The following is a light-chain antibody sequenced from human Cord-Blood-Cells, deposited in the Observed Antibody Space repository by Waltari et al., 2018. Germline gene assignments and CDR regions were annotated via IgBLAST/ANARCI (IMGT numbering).Light chain of an antibody. CDR3: NSRDSSGNHLV. J-gene: IGLJ2*01. V-gene: IGLV3-19*01. CDR1: SLTSHD. Sequence: SSDPTQDPAVSVAFAQTLTITSQGDSLTSHDASWYQQKPGQAPVLVIYGKNNRPSGIPDRFSGSSSGNTASLTITGAQAEDEADYYCNSRDSSGNHLVFGGGTKLTVL. CDR2: GKN.